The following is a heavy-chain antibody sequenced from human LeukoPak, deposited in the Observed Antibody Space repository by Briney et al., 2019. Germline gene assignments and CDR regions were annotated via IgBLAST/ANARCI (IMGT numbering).Heavy chain of an antibody. CDR3: ARESGGGVLGYFDL. CDR1: GGSFSGYY. V-gene: IGHV4-34*01. J-gene: IGHJ2*01. CDR2: INHSGST. Sequence: SETLSLTCAVYGGSFSGYYWSWIRQPPGKGLEWIGEINHSGSTNYNPSLKSRVTVSVDTSKNQFSLKLTSVTAADTAVYYCARESGGGVLGYFDLWGRGTLVTVSS. D-gene: IGHD3-10*01.